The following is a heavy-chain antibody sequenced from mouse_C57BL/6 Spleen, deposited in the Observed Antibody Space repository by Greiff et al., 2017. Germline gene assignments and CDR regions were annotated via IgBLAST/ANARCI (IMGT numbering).Heavy chain of an antibody. D-gene: IGHD1-1*01. Sequence: QVQLQQSGAELVRPGASVKLSCKASGYTFTDYYINWVKQRPGQGLEWIARIYPGSGNTYYNEKFKGQATLTAANSSRTAYMQLSSLTSEDSAVYFCARSPHSRAMDYWGQGTSVTVSS. CDR3: ARSPHSRAMDY. CDR2: IYPGSGNT. CDR1: GYTFTDYY. V-gene: IGHV1-76*01. J-gene: IGHJ4*01.